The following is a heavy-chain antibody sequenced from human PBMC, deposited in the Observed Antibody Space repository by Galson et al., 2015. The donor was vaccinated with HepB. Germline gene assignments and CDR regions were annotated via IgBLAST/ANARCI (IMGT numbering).Heavy chain of an antibody. Sequence: SVKVSCKASGYTFTSYAMNWVRQAPGQGLEWMGWINTNTGNPTYAQGFTGRFVFSLDTSVSTAYLQICSLKAEDTAVYYCARGGSYGDYVWFDPWGQGTLVTVSS. CDR3: ARGGSYGDYVWFDP. CDR1: GYTFTSYA. V-gene: IGHV7-4-1*01. D-gene: IGHD4-17*01. CDR2: INTNTGNP. J-gene: IGHJ5*02.